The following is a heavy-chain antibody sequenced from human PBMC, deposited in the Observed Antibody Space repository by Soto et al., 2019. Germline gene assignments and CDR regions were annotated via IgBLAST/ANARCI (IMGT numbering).Heavy chain of an antibody. J-gene: IGHJ3*02. Sequence: QRPEWMGNMNPNFGTADYAQKFQDRVTITTDKSTDTAYMELRSLFSEDTAVYYCARGHEYGGNSDAFDIWGQGTVVSVSS. D-gene: IGHD4-17*01. CDR3: ARGHEYGGNSDAFDI. CDR2: MNPNFGTA. V-gene: IGHV1-69*05.